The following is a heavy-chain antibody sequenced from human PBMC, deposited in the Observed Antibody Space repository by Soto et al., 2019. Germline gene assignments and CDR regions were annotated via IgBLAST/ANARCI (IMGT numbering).Heavy chain of an antibody. D-gene: IGHD5-12*01. V-gene: IGHV2-5*02. J-gene: IGHJ3*02. CDR3: AHSPYSGYLDAFDI. CDR1: GFSLSTSGVG. Sequence: QITLKESGPTLVKPTQTLTLTCTFSGFSLSTSGVGVGWIRQPPGKALEWLALIYWDDDKRYSPSLKSRLTITKDTAKNQVVLTMTNMDPVDTATYYCAHSPYSGYLDAFDIWGQGTMVTVSS. CDR2: IYWDDDK.